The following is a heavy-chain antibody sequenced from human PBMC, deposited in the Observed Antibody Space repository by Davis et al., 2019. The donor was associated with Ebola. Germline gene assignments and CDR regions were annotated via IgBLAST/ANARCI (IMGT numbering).Heavy chain of an antibody. J-gene: IGHJ4*02. Sequence: SETLSLTCTVSGGSISSYYWGWIRQPPGKGLEWIGYIYYSGSTNYNPSLKSRVTISVDTSKNQFSLKLSSVTAADTAVYYCARMLQLWSNYFDYWGQGTLVTVSS. V-gene: IGHV4-59*01. CDR2: IYYSGST. CDR1: GGSISSYY. CDR3: ARMLQLWSNYFDY. D-gene: IGHD5-18*01.